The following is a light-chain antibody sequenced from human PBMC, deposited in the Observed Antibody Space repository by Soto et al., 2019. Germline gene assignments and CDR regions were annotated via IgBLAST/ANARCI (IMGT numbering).Light chain of an antibody. CDR2: EVT. CDR3: SSYAGRSTYV. CDR1: SSDVGGYNY. Sequence: QSVLTQPPSASGSPGQSVTISCTGTSSDVGGYNYVAWFQQHPGKAPKLMIYEVTKRPSGVPDRFSGSKSGNTASLTVSGLQAEHEPAHYCSSYAGRSTYVFGTGTKVTVL. J-gene: IGLJ1*01. V-gene: IGLV2-8*01.